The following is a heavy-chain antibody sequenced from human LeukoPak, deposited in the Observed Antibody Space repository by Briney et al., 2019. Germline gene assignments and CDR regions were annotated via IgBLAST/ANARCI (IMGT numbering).Heavy chain of an antibody. CDR1: GFTFSDYY. CDR2: ISSSGSTI. V-gene: IGHV3-11*04. CDR3: AREVTMVRGSGYYYMDV. D-gene: IGHD3-10*01. Sequence: GGSLGLSCAASGFTFSDYYMSWIRQAPGKGPEWVSYISSSGSTIYYADSVKGRFTISRDNAKNSLYLQMNSLRAEDTAVYYCAREVTMVRGSGYYYMDVWGKGTTVTVSS. J-gene: IGHJ6*03.